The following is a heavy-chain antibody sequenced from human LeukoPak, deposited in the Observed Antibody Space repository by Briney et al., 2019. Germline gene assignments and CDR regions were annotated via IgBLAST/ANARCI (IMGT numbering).Heavy chain of an antibody. CDR1: GGSFSGYY. D-gene: IGHD1-26*01. CDR3: ARGQGGSYYYYYYYMDV. V-gene: IGHV4-34*01. Sequence: PSETLSLTCAVYGGSFSGYYWSWIRQPPGKGLEWIGEINHSGSTNYNPSLKSRVTISVDTSKNQFSPKLSSVTAADTAVYYCARGQGGSYYYYYYYMDVWGKGTTVTVSS. J-gene: IGHJ6*03. CDR2: INHSGST.